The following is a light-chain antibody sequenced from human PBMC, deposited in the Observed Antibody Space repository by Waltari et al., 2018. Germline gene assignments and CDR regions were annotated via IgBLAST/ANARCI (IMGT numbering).Light chain of an antibody. J-gene: IGLJ2*01. CDR2: VNRDGAH. CDR1: SGHRSNA. Sequence: QPVLTQSPSASASLGASVKLTCTLSSGHRSNAIAWHQQQPDKGPRFLMKVNRDGAHNKGDGIPDRFSGSSSGAERYLTISSLQSDDEADYYCQTWGTGIQVFGGGTKVSVL. V-gene: IGLV4-69*01. CDR3: QTWGTGIQV.